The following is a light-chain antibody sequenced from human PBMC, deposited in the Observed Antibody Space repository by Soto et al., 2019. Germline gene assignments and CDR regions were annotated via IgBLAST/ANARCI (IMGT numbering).Light chain of an antibody. CDR3: CSYAGSYTFV. Sequence: QSTLTQARSVSVSPGQSVTISCTGSSSDVGGYNYVSWYQHHPGKAPKVVIYDVSQRPSGVPDRFSGSKSGNTASLTISGPQAEDAADYYCCSYAGSYTFVFGSGTKVTVL. V-gene: IGLV2-11*01. J-gene: IGLJ1*01. CDR1: SSDVGGYNY. CDR2: DVS.